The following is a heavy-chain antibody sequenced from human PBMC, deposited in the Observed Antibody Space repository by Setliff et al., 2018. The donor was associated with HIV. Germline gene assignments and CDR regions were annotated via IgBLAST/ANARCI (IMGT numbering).Heavy chain of an antibody. J-gene: IGHJ4*02. CDR2: ITPILGIA. CDR1: GGTFSSYA. Sequence: VSCKASGGTFSSYAISWVRQAPGQGLEWMGGITPILGIANYAQKFQGRVTITTDESTSTAYMELSSLRSEDTAVYYCARRGGYCSGGSCYRRAFFDYWGQGTLVTVSS. CDR3: ARRGGYCSGGSCYRRAFFDY. D-gene: IGHD2-15*01. V-gene: IGHV1-69*05.